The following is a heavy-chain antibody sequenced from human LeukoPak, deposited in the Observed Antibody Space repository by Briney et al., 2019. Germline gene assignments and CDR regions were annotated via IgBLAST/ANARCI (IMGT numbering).Heavy chain of an antibody. CDR3: AKDNLGGYGDSSFED. CDR1: GFTFSSYA. D-gene: IGHD3-16*01. CDR2: ISGSGGST. J-gene: IGHJ4*02. V-gene: IGHV3-23*01. Sequence: PGGSLRLSCAASGFTFSSYAMSWVRQGPGKGLEWVSAISGSGGSTYYADSVKGRFTISRDNSKNTLYLQMNSLRAEDTAVYYCAKDNLGGYGDSSFEDWGQGTLVTVSS.